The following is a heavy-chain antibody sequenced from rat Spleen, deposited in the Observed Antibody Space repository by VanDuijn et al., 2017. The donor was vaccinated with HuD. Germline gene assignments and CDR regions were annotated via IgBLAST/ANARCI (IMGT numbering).Heavy chain of an antibody. CDR1: GFTFSDYY. D-gene: IGHD1-2*01. J-gene: IGHJ1*01. V-gene: IGHV5-25*01. Sequence: EVQLVESGGGLVQPGRSLKLSCAASGFTFSDYYMAWVRQAPTKGLEWVASISTGGGNTYYRDSVKGRFTISRDNAKNTLYLQMDSPRSEDTATYYCARLYYYSSYISYWYFDFWGPGTMVTVSS. CDR3: ARLYYYSSYISYWYFDF. CDR2: ISTGGGNT.